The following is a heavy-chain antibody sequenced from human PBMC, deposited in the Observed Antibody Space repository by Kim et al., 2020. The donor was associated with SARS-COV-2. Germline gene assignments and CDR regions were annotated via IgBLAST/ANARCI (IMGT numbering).Heavy chain of an antibody. V-gene: IGHV4-38-2*02. CDR1: GYSISSGYY. CDR3: ARVSHDLEVESRSMIVVVPFDP. CDR2: IYHSGST. Sequence: SETLSLTCTVSGYSISSGYYWGWIRQPPGKGLEWIGSIYHSGSTYYNPSLKSRVTISVDTSKNQFSLKLSSVTAADTAVYYCARVSHDLEVESRSMIVVVPFDPWGQGTLVTVSS. J-gene: IGHJ5*02. D-gene: IGHD3-22*01.